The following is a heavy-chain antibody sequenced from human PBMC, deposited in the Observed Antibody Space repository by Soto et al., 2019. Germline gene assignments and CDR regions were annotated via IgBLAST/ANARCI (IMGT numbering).Heavy chain of an antibody. D-gene: IGHD6-19*01. J-gene: IGHJ4*02. CDR3: AKEREGSGWYDYYFDY. CDR2: ISYDGSNK. V-gene: IGHV3-30*18. CDR1: GFTFSSYG. Sequence: QVQLVESGGGVVQPGRSLRLSCAASGFTFSSYGMHWVRQAPGKGLEWVAVISYDGSNKYYADSVKGRFTISRDNSKNTLYLQMNSLRAEDTAVYYCAKEREGSGWYDYYFDYWGQGTLVTVSS.